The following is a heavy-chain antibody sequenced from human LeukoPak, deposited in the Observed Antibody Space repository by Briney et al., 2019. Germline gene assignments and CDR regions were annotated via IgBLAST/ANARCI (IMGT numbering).Heavy chain of an antibody. J-gene: IGHJ5*02. CDR1: GYTFTVYY. CDR2: INPNSGGT. Sequence: ASVKVSCKASGYTFTVYYMHWVRQAPGQGLEWMGWINPNSGGTNYAQKFQGRVTLTRNTSIDTAYMELSSLRSEDTAVYYCARDYYGSKSSSFDPWGQGTLVTVSS. D-gene: IGHD3-10*01. V-gene: IGHV1-2*02. CDR3: ARDYYGSKSSSFDP.